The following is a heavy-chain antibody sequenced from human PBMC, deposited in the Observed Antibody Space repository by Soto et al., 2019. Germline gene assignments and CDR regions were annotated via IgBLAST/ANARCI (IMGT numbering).Heavy chain of an antibody. CDR2: ISVTSTTI. V-gene: IGHV3-48*01. CDR1: GFTFNNFG. D-gene: IGHD3-9*01. CDR3: ARDGAMTGVFDY. Sequence: EVQLVESGGVLAQPGGSLRLSCAASGFTFNNFGMKWVRQAPGKGLEWISYISVTSTTIHYADSVKGRFAISRDNAKNSLYLEMDSLRVEDTAVYYCARDGAMTGVFDYWGPGTVVTVSS. J-gene: IGHJ4*02.